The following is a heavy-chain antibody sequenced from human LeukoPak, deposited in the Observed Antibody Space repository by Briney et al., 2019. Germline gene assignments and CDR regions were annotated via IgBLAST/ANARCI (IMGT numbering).Heavy chain of an antibody. CDR2: INHSGST. J-gene: IGHJ4*02. CDR1: GGSFSGYY. Sequence: SQTLSLTCAVYGGSFSGYYWSGIRHPPGKGRECMVEINHSGSTNYNPSLKSRVTISVDTSKNQFSLKLSSVTAADKAVYYCARMPLGYCSSTSCYASYFDYWGQGTLVTVSS. CDR3: ARMPLGYCSSTSCYASYFDY. D-gene: IGHD2-2*01. V-gene: IGHV4-34*01.